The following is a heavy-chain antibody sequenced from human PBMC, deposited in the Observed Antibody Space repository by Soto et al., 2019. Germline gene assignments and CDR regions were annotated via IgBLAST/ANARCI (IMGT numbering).Heavy chain of an antibody. J-gene: IGHJ4*02. CDR1: GYTFTGYY. D-gene: IGHD1-26*01. CDR2: INPNSGGT. Sequence: ASVKVSCKASGYTFTGYYMHWVRQAPGQGLEWMGWINPNSGGTNYAQKFQGRVTMTRDTSISTAYMELSRLRSDDTAVYYCARAFSRYSGSYFGLGFTSDSWGQGTLVTVSS. V-gene: IGHV1-2*02. CDR3: ARAFSRYSGSYFGLGFTSDS.